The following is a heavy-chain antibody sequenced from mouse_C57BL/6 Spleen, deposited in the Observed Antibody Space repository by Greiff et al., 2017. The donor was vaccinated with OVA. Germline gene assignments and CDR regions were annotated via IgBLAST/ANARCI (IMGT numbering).Heavy chain of an antibody. J-gene: IGHJ3*01. CDR1: GYTFTSYW. CDR2: IDPSDSET. D-gene: IGHD2-5*01. CDR3: ASKDSNYGGFAY. V-gene: IGHV1-52*01. Sequence: VQLQQPGAELVRPGSSVKLSCKASGYTFTSYWMHWVKQRPIQGLEWIGNIDPSDSETHYNQKFKDKATLTVDKSSSTAYMQLSSLTSEDSAVYYCASKDSNYGGFAYWGQGTLVTVSA.